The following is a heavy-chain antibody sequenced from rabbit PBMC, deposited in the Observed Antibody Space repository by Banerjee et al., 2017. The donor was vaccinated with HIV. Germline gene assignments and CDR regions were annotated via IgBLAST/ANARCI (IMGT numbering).Heavy chain of an antibody. V-gene: IGHV1S40*01. J-gene: IGHJ6*01. CDR2: IYGGGSGGT. CDR3: ARDSYGTGGLLHL. CDR1: GFSFSSSYC. Sequence: QSLEESGGDPVKPGASLTLTCTASGFSFSSSYCICWVRQAPGKGLEWIGCIYGGGSGGTYYASWAKGRFTISKTSSTTVTLQLNSLTAADTATYFCARDSYGTGGLLHLWGPGTLVTVS. D-gene: IGHD7-1*01.